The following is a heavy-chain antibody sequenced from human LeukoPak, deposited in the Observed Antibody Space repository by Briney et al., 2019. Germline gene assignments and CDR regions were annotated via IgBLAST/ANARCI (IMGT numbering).Heavy chain of an antibody. D-gene: IGHD3-16*01. Sequence: SETLSLTSSVSGDSISRYFWAWIRQPPGKGLEWIGYVCYNGTTNYNPSLRNRVAISIDTSKNQFSLKLNSATAADTAVYYCATSGGFNSPRHYWGQGTLVTVSS. V-gene: IGHV4-59*01. CDR2: VCYNGTT. J-gene: IGHJ4*02. CDR3: ATSGGFNSPRHY. CDR1: GDSISRYF.